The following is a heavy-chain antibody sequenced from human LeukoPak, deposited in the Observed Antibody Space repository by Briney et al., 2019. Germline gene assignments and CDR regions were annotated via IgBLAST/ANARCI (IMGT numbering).Heavy chain of an antibody. J-gene: IGHJ4*02. CDR1: GFTFSDYY. Sequence: GGSLRLSCAASGFTFSDYYMSWVRQAPGKGLEWVSYISSTSTNINYADSVKGRYTISRDNSKNTLYLQMNSLRAEDTAVYYCAKVGTMIVVVIPEALDYWGQGTLVTVSS. V-gene: IGHV3-11*05. CDR3: AKVGTMIVVVIPEALDY. D-gene: IGHD3-22*01. CDR2: ISSTSTNI.